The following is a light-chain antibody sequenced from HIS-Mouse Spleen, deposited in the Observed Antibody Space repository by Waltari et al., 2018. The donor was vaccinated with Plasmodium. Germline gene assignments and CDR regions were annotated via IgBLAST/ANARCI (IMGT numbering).Light chain of an antibody. J-gene: IGLJ2*01. CDR2: DES. CDR1: NIGSKS. Sequence: SYVLTQPPSVSVAPGQTARITCGGNNIGSKSVHWYQQKPGQGPVLVVYDESDRPSGIPERFSGSNSGNTATLTISRVEAGDEADYYCQVWDSSSDHVVFGGGTKLTVL. V-gene: IGLV3-21*02. CDR3: QVWDSSSDHVV.